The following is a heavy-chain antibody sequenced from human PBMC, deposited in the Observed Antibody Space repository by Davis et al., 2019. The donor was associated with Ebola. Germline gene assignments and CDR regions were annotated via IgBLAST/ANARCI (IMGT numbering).Heavy chain of an antibody. CDR3: ARIGSSGWPEEVNFDY. D-gene: IGHD6-19*01. CDR2: IYWNDDK. CDR1: GFSLSTSGVS. V-gene: IGHV2-5*01. J-gene: IGHJ4*02. Sequence: SGPTLVKPTQTLTLTCTFSGFSLSTSGVSVGWIRQPPGKALEWLALIYWNDDKRYSPSLKSRLTISKDTSKSQVVLTMTNLDPVDTATYYCARIGSSGWPEEVNFDYWGQGTLVTVSS.